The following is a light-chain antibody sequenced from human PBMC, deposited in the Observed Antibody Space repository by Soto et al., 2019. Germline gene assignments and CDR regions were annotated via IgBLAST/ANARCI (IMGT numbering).Light chain of an antibody. CDR2: RNN. V-gene: IGLV1-47*01. CDR3: AGWDDSLSGVV. J-gene: IGLJ2*01. CDR1: SSNIGSNY. Sequence: QSVLTQPPSASGTPGQRVTISCSGRSSNIGSNYVYWYQQVPGTAPKLLIYRNNQRPSGVPDRFSGSKSGTSASLAISGLRSEDEADYYCAGWDDSLSGVVFGGGTKLTVL.